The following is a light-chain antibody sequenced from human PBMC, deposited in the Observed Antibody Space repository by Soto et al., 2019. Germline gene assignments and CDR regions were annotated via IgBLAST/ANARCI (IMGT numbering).Light chain of an antibody. Sequence: DIQMTQSPSSLSASVGDRVTITCRASQGISSYLAWYQQKLGKVPKLLISAASTLQSGVASRFSGSGSGTDFTLTISSLQPEDVATYYWQKDSCVITFGQGTRLEIK. CDR3: QKDSCVIT. J-gene: IGKJ5*01. CDR1: QGISSY. V-gene: IGKV1-27*01. CDR2: AAS.